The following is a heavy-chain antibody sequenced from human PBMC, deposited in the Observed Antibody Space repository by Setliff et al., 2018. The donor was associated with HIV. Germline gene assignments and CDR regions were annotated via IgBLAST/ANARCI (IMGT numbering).Heavy chain of an antibody. CDR1: GFSLSTSGMC. CDR2: IDWDDDK. D-gene: IGHD6-19*01. Sequence: SGPTLVNPTQTLTLTCTLSGFSLSTSGMCVSWIRQPPGKALEWLARIDWDDDKYYSTSLKARLTISKDTSKNQVVLTMTNMDPVDTATYYCARIHSSADYYYMDVWGKGTTVTVSS. V-gene: IGHV2-70*11. J-gene: IGHJ6*03. CDR3: ARIHSSADYYYMDV.